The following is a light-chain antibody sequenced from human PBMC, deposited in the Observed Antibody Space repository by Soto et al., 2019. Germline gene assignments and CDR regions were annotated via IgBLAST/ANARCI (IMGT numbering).Light chain of an antibody. V-gene: IGLV2-11*01. CDR2: DVS. CDR1: SSDVGGYNY. Sequence: QSALTQPRSVSGSPGQSVTISCPGTSSDVGGYNYVSWYQQHPGKAPKLMIYDVSKRPSGVPDRFSGSKSGNTASLTISGLQAEDEADYYCCSDAGSYTFRVFGGGTKLTVL. J-gene: IGLJ2*01. CDR3: CSDAGSYTFRV.